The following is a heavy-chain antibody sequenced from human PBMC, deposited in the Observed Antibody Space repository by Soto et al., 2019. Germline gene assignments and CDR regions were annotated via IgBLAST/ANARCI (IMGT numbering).Heavy chain of an antibody. Sequence: SETLSLTCVVSNFSISSRYYWGWSRQSPGKELEWIASSYRSGTTSYNPSLKSRGTISVDPSKNQFSLMLTAVTAADTAVYYCATSHRGCYYSFFNYWGRGSLVTVSS. V-gene: IGHV4-38-2*01. J-gene: IGHJ4*02. CDR1: NFSISSRYY. CDR3: ATSHRGCYYSFFNY. D-gene: IGHD1-26*01. CDR2: SYRSGTT.